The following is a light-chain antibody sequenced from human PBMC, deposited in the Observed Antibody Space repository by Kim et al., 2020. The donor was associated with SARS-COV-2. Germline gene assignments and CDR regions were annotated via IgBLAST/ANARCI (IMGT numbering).Light chain of an antibody. J-gene: IGKJ4*01. CDR1: QDIKKY. V-gene: IGKV1-33*01. CDR3: QQYLNFLT. Sequence: SASVGDRVTITCQASQDIKKYLNWYQQKPGKAPKLLIYDASNLETGVPSRFSGSGSGTDFIFTITSLQPVDIATYYCQQYLNFLTFGGGTKVDIK. CDR2: DAS.